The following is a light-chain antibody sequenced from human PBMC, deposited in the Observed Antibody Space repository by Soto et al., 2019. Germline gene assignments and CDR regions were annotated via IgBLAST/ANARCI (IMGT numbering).Light chain of an antibody. V-gene: IGKV3-15*01. CDR1: QSVSQSVSSK. CDR3: QQYNSFLT. J-gene: IGKJ4*01. Sequence: IGMSQSVAALSVCPGERVTLYCRASQSVSQSVSSKLAWYQHKPGRAPRLLIYGASTRATGIPARFSGSGSGTEFTLTISSLQPDDFATYYCQQYNSFLTFGGGTKVDIK. CDR2: GAS.